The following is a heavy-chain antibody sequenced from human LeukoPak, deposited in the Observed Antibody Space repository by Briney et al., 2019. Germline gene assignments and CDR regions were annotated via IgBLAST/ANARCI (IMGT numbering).Heavy chain of an antibody. D-gene: IGHD5/OR15-5a*01. J-gene: IGHJ4*02. V-gene: IGHV3-23*01. CDR1: GFTFRSYA. CDR3: SSQTCGYSVYSIHY. Sequence: GGSLRLSCAASGFTFRSYAMSWVREAPGKGLDWVSAISASGGRTSYADSAKGRFTISRDNSKNTLYLQINSLRAVYTAVYYFSSQTCGYSVYSIHYWGQGTLVTVSS. CDR2: ISASGGRT.